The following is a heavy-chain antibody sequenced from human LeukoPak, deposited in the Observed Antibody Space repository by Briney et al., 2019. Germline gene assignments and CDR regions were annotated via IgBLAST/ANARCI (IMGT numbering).Heavy chain of an antibody. J-gene: IGHJ4*02. CDR2: IKQDGSEK. Sequence: HPGGSLRLPCAASGFTFSIYWMSWVRQAPGKGLEWVANIKQDGSEKWSVDSVKGRFTISRDNGKNSMYLEMNSLRAEDTAVYYCARWAGGHYDYWGQGTLVTVSS. V-gene: IGHV3-7*01. D-gene: IGHD1-26*01. CDR3: ARWAGGHYDY. CDR1: GFTFSIYW.